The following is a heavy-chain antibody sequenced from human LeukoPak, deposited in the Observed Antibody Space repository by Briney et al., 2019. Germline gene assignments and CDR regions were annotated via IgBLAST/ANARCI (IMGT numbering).Heavy chain of an antibody. CDR1: GFTFSSYW. CDR2: INQDGGEK. J-gene: IGHJ4*02. D-gene: IGHD5-12*01. V-gene: IGHV3-7*01. Sequence: GGSLRLSCAASGFTFSSYWMSWVRQAPGKGLEWVAKINQDGGEKYYVDSVKGRFTISRDNAKNSLDLQMNSLRADDTAVYYCPSHRGYSGDNLFDYWGQGTQVTVSS. CDR3: PSHRGYSGDNLFDY.